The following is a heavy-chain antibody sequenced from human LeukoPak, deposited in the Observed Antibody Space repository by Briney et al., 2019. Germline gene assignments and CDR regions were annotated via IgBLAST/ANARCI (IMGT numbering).Heavy chain of an antibody. V-gene: IGHV4-34*01. D-gene: IGHD5-18*01. J-gene: IGHJ4*02. CDR2: INHSGST. Sequence: PSETLSLTYAVYGGSFSGYYWSWIRQPPGKGLEWIGEINHSGSTNYNPSLKSRVTISVDTSKNQFSLKLSSVTAADTAVYYCARKGSYGLGYWGQGTLVTVSS. CDR3: ARKGSYGLGY. CDR1: GGSFSGYY.